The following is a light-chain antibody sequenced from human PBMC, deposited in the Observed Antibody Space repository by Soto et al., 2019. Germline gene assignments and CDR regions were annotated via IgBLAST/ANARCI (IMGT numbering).Light chain of an antibody. CDR3: QTWATGPDWV. CDR2: LDSDGSH. CDR1: SGHSSYT. J-gene: IGLJ3*02. Sequence: QTVVTQSPSASASLGASVKLTCTLSSGHSSYTITWHQQQPDKGPRFLMNLDSDGSHYKGDGIPDRFSGSSSGTERYLTISSLQSEDEADYYCQTWATGPDWVFGGGTKLTVL. V-gene: IGLV4-69*01.